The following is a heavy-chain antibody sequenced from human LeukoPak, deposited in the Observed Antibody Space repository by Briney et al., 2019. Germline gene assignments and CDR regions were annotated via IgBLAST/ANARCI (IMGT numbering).Heavy chain of an antibody. CDR2: INWNGGST. CDR1: GFTFSSYA. CDR3: ARGGVPAADFDY. V-gene: IGHV3-20*01. Sequence: GGSLRLSCAASGFTFSSYAMHWVRQAPGKGLEWVSGINWNGGSTGYADSVKGRFTISRDNAKNSLYLQMNSLRAEDTALYHCARGGVPAADFDYWGQGTLVTVSS. D-gene: IGHD2-2*01. J-gene: IGHJ4*02.